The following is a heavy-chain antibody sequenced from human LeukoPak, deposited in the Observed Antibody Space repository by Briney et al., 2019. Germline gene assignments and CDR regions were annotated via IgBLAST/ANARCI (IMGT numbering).Heavy chain of an antibody. D-gene: IGHD3-10*01. CDR1: GGSISSYY. CDR2: IYYSGST. Sequence: PSETLSLTCTVSGGSISSYYWSWIRQPPGKGLEWVGYIYYSGSTNYNPYLKRGVTISVDTSKNQFSLKLSSVTAADTAVYYCARGETYYYGSGKNYYYYYMDVWGKGTTVTVSS. V-gene: IGHV4-59*01. J-gene: IGHJ6*03. CDR3: ARGETYYYGSGKNYYYYYMDV.